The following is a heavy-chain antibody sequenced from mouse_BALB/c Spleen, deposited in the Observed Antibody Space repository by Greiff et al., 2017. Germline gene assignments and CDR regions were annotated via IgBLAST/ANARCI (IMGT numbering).Heavy chain of an antibody. CDR2: INPSNGGT. V-gene: IGHV1S81*02. CDR1: GYTFTSYY. Sequence: QVQLQQSGAELVKPGASVKLSCKASGYTFTSYYMYWVKQRPGQGLEWIGEINPSNGGTNFNEKFKSKATLTVDKSSSTAYMQLSSLTSEDSAVYYCTREDGYYAMDYWGQGTSVTVSS. J-gene: IGHJ4*01. D-gene: IGHD1-2*01. CDR3: TREDGYYAMDY.